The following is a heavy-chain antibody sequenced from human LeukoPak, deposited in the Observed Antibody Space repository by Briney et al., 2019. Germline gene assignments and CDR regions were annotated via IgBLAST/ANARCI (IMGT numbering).Heavy chain of an antibody. CDR3: ARDREYSSSPDFDY. CDR1: GYTFTSYG. J-gene: IGHJ4*02. V-gene: IGHV1-18*01. CDR2: ISAYNGNT. Sequence: GASVKVSCKASGYTFTSYGISWMRQAPGQGLEWMGWISAYNGNTNYAQKLQGRVTMTTDTSTSTAYMELRSLRSDDTAVYYCARDREYSSSPDFDYWGQGTLVTVSS. D-gene: IGHD6-6*01.